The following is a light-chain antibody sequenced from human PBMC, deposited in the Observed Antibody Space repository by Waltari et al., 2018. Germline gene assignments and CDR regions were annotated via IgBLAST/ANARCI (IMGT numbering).Light chain of an antibody. V-gene: IGKV2-30*01. CDR2: KVS. J-gene: IGKJ5*01. CDR1: QSLVYSDGNTY. CDR3: MQGTHWPPIT. Sequence: DVVMTQSPLSLPVTLGQPASISCRSSQSLVYSDGNTYLNWLQQRPGQSPRRLIYKVSNRDSGVPDRFSGSGSDTDFTLKISRVEAEDVGVYYCMQGTHWPPITFGQGTRLEIK.